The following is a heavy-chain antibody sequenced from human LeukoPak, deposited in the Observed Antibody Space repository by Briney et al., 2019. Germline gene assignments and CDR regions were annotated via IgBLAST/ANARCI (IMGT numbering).Heavy chain of an antibody. V-gene: IGHV4-30-2*01. J-gene: IGHJ3*02. Sequence: PSQTLSLTCAVSGGSISSGGYSWSWIRQPPGKGLEWIGYIYHSGSTYYNPSLKSRVTISVDRSKNQFSLKLSSVTAADTAVYYCAREDSSGYLGAFDTWGQGTMVTVSS. CDR2: IYHSGST. D-gene: IGHD3-22*01. CDR1: GGSISSGGYS. CDR3: AREDSSGYLGAFDT.